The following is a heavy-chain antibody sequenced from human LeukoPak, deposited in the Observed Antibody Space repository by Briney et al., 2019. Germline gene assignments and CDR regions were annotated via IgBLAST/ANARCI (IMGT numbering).Heavy chain of an antibody. CDR2: INHSGST. CDR1: RGSVSSSAYY. V-gene: IGHV4-39*07. Sequence: SETLSLTCTVSRGSVSSSAYYWGWIRQPPGKGLEWIGKINHSGSTNYNPSLKSRVTISVDTSKNQFSLKLSSVTAADTAVYYCARVRYCSSTSCPWGQGTLVTVSS. CDR3: ARVRYCSSTSCP. J-gene: IGHJ5*02. D-gene: IGHD2-2*01.